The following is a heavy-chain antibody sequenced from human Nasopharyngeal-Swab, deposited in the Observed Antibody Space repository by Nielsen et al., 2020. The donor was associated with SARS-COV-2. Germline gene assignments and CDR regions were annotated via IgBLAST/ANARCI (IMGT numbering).Heavy chain of an antibody. V-gene: IGHV4-59*01. CDR1: GGPISSYY. J-gene: IGHJ4*02. Sequence: SETLSLTCSVSGGPISSYYWSWIRQRPGKGLEWVGYIFYSGPTNYNPSLKSRVSISVDTSKNQFSLKLRSVTAGDTAVYYCARSGYSYGLPVGFFGHWGQGTLVTVSS. CDR3: ARSGYSYGLPVGFFGH. CDR2: IFYSGPT. D-gene: IGHD5-18*01.